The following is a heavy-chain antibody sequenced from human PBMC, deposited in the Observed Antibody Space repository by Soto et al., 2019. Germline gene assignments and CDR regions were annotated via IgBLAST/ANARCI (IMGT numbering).Heavy chain of an antibody. CDR3: ARGDYGQYDAYNWFDP. CDR1: GGSFNNYC. D-gene: IGHD3-10*01. J-gene: IGHJ5*02. Sequence: QVRLQQWGAGLVRPSETLSLTCAVYGGSFNNYCWSWLRQPPGKGLEWIGEVCPGGRTNYSPTLKREVSIAVEWSKNQFSLRLTSVTVADTAVYYCARGDYGQYDAYNWFDPWGQGNLVIVAS. CDR2: VCPGGRT. V-gene: IGHV4-34*02.